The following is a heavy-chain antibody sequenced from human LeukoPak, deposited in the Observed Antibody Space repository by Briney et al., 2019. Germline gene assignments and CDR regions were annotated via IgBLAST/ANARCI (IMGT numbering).Heavy chain of an antibody. CDR1: GYTFTRYY. J-gene: IGHJ4*02. V-gene: IGHV1-2*02. CDR3: AGVAGGDWYYFDY. Sequence: ASVKVSCKASGYTFTRYYMNWVRQAPGQGLEWMGWINLYSGGTNYAQNFQGRVTMTRDTSISTPYIDLSSLRSDDTAVYYCAGVAGGDWYYFDYWGQGTLVTVSS. D-gene: IGHD2-21*02. CDR2: INLYSGGT.